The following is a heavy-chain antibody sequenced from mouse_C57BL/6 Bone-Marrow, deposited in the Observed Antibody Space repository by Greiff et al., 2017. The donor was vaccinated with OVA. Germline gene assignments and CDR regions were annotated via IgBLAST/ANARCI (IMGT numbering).Heavy chain of an antibody. CDR2: IYPGGGYT. J-gene: IGHJ2*01. D-gene: IGHD1-1*01. CDR3: ARSDYGSSPFGY. Sequence: VQLQQSGAELVRPGTSVKMSCKASGYTFTNYWIGWAKQRPGHGLEWIGDIYPGGGYTNYDEKFKGKATLTADKSSSTAYMQFSSLTSEDSAIYYCARSDYGSSPFGYWGQGTTLTVSS. V-gene: IGHV1-63*01. CDR1: GYTFTNYW.